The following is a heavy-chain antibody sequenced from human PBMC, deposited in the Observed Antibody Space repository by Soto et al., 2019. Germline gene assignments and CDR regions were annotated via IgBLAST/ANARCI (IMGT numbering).Heavy chain of an antibody. J-gene: IGHJ4*02. CDR1: GFTFTKYA. Sequence: GGSLRLSCAASGFTFTKYAMHWVRQAPCKGLEWVAVVSYDGSYNYYADSVKGRFTISRANSNSTLYLQMNSLRADDTATYYCTRSYYYDSDGLYSGPGYYFDYWGQGNVVTVSS. CDR3: TRSYYYDSDGLYSGPGYYFDY. CDR2: VSYDGSYN. D-gene: IGHD3-22*01. V-gene: IGHV3-30-3*01.